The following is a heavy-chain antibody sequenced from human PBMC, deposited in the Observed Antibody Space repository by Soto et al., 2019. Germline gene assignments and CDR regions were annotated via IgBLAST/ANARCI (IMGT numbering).Heavy chain of an antibody. J-gene: IGHJ4*02. V-gene: IGHV4-30-2*01. Sequence: QLQLQESGSGLVKPSQTLSLTCAVSGGSISSGGYSWSWIRQPPGKGLEWIGYIYHSGSTYYNPSPQRRVTISVDRSKNQFSLKLSSVHAADTAVYYCAAGGGLPRYYWGQGTLVTVSS. CDR2: IYHSGST. CDR3: AAGGGLPRYY. D-gene: IGHD5-12*01. CDR1: GGSISSGGYS.